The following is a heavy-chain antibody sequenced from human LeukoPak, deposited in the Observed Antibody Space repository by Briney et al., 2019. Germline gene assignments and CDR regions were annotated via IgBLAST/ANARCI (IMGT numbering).Heavy chain of an antibody. CDR1: GFTFDDYA. CDR2: INSDGSNT. D-gene: IGHD3-10*01. Sequence: GGSLRLSCAASGFTFDDYAMHWVRQTPGKGLVWVSRINSDGSNTIYADSVKGRFTISRDNAKNTLYLQMNSLRAEDTAVYYCARDYFGMALYWGQGTLVTVSS. J-gene: IGHJ4*02. V-gene: IGHV3-74*01. CDR3: ARDYFGMALY.